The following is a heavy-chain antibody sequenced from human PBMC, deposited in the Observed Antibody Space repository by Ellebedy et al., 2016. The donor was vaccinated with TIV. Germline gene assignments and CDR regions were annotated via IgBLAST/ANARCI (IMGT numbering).Heavy chain of an antibody. Sequence: GESLKISCAASGFTFNNYAMSWVRQAPGKGLEWVSTISGSGGTTYSADSVKGRFTISRDNSKNTLYLQMNSLRAEDTAVYYCAKDRGYSSSWYMGDDAFDIWGQGTMVTVSS. CDR1: GFTFNNYA. D-gene: IGHD6-13*01. V-gene: IGHV3-23*01. CDR3: AKDRGYSSSWYMGDDAFDI. J-gene: IGHJ3*02. CDR2: ISGSGGTT.